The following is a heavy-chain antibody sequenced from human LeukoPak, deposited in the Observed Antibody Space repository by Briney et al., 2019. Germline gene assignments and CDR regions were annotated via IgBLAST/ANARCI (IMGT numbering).Heavy chain of an antibody. CDR3: ARVLYSNYAFDY. J-gene: IGHJ4*02. Sequence: GGSLRLSCAASGFTFSSYEMNWVRQAPGKGLEWVSYISRSASTIYYADSVKGRFTISRDNSKNTLYLQMNSLRAEDTAVYYCARVLYSNYAFDYWGQGTLVTVSS. V-gene: IGHV3-48*03. CDR1: GFTFSSYE. D-gene: IGHD4-11*01. CDR2: ISRSASTI.